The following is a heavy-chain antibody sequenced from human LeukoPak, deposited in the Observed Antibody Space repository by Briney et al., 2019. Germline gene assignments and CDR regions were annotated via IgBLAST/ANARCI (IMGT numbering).Heavy chain of an antibody. CDR3: ARVLEGSSWPIDY. V-gene: IGHV3-66*02. Sequence: GGSLRLSCAASGFTVSSNYMSWVRQAPGKGLEWVSVIYSGGSKYYADSEKGRFTISRDNSKNTLYLQMNSLRAEDTAVYYCARVLEGSSWPIDYWGQGTLVTVSS. CDR2: IYSGGSK. CDR1: GFTVSSNY. D-gene: IGHD6-13*01. J-gene: IGHJ4*02.